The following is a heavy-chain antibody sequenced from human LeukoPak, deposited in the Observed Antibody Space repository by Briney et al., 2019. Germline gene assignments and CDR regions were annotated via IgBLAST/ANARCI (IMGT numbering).Heavy chain of an antibody. CDR2: ISWNSGKI. Sequence: GRSLRLSCAASGFTFSSYGMHWVRQAPGKGLEWVSGISWNSGKIDYADSVKGRFTISRDNAKNSLYLQMNSLRVEDMALYYCVKDWGYSSSFFEMWGQGTLVTVSS. V-gene: IGHV3-9*03. CDR3: VKDWGYSSSFFEM. J-gene: IGHJ4*02. D-gene: IGHD6-13*01. CDR1: GFTFSSYG.